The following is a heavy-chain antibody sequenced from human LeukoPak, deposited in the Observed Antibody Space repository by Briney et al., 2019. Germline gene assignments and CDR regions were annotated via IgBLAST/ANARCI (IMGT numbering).Heavy chain of an antibody. D-gene: IGHD3-10*01. CDR2: ISGSGTI. J-gene: IGHJ5*02. CDR1: GGSIHSY. CDR3: ARDSGTTGEVKFDP. V-gene: IGHV4-4*07. Sequence: NPSETLSLTCTVSGGSIHSYWSWIRQPAGKGLEWIGRISGSGTITYNPALQSRLIISIDTSKNQFSLKLMPVTAADTAVYYCARDSGTTGEVKFDPWGQGTLVTVSS.